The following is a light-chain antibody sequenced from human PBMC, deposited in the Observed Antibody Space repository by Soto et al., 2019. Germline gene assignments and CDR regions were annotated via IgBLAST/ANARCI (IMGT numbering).Light chain of an antibody. CDR3: QQYDISPWT. CDR1: QSLSSNF. J-gene: IGKJ1*01. V-gene: IGKV3-20*01. CDR2: DSS. Sequence: EIVLTQSPATLSLSALAGATVHCQPSQSLSSNFLAWYQQKPGQPPRLLIYDSSTRATGFPDRFSGSGSGTDFTLTIIRLEPEDFAVYYCQQYDISPWTFGQGTKVDIK.